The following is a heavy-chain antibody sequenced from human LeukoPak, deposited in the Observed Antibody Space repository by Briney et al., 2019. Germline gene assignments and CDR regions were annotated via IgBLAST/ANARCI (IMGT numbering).Heavy chain of an antibody. J-gene: IGHJ5*02. V-gene: IGHV3-20*04. Sequence: GGSLRLSCAASGFTFDDYAMHWVRQAPGKGLEWVSAISGSGGSTYYADSVKGRFTISRDNAKNSLYLQMNSLRVEDTAVYYCARGRRITFGGVIAPWGQGTLVTVSS. CDR3: ARGRRITFGGVIAP. D-gene: IGHD3-16*02. CDR2: ISGSGGST. CDR1: GFTFDDYA.